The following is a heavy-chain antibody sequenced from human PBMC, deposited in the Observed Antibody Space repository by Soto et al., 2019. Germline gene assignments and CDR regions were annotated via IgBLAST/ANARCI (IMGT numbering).Heavy chain of an antibody. CDR1: GFTFSSYG. D-gene: IGHD5-18*01. CDR2: IWYDGRNK. Sequence: PGGSLRLSCVASGFTFSSYGMHWVRQAPGKGLERVAVIWYDGRNKNHEDSVKGRFTISRDISENTLSLQMNSLRAEDTAVYYCAREGAKGYNYGIDYWGQGTLVTVSS. V-gene: IGHV3-33*01. CDR3: AREGAKGYNYGIDY. J-gene: IGHJ4*02.